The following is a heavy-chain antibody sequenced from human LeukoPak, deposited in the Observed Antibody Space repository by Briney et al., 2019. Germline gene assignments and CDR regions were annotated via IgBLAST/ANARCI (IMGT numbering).Heavy chain of an antibody. CDR2: ISWNSGSI. J-gene: IGHJ3*02. D-gene: IGHD2-15*01. CDR1: GFTFDDYA. V-gene: IGHV3-9*01. CDR3: AKDKAARVEGLDI. Sequence: AGGSLRLSCAASGFTFDDYAMHWVRQAPRKGLGWVSGISWNSGSIGYSDSVKGRLTISRDNAKNSLYLQMNSLRAEDTALYYCAKDKAARVEGLDIWGQGTMVTVSS.